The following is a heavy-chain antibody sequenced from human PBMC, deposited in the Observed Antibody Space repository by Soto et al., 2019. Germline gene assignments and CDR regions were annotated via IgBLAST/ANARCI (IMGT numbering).Heavy chain of an antibody. CDR1: GGSISSSSYY. D-gene: IGHD3-3*02. V-gene: IGHV4-39*01. Sequence: SETLSLTCTVSGGSISSSSYYWGWIRQPPGKGLEWIGSMFYGVSTYYNPSLKSRVTVSVDTSKNQFSLNLRSVTAADTAVYYCARLPSRHLVDYWGQGTLVTVSS. CDR2: MFYGVST. CDR3: ARLPSRHLVDY. J-gene: IGHJ4*02.